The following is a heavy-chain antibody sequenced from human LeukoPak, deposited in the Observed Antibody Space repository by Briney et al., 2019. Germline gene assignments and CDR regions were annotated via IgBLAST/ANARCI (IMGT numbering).Heavy chain of an antibody. Sequence: QSGGSLRLSCAASGFTSSSYGMLWVRQAPGKGLKWVASIVSDGSDKYYGDSVKGRFTISRDNSKNRLYLQMNSLRAEDTAVYYCAKGSGSSYIDYWGQGTLVTVSS. CDR2: IVSDGSDK. V-gene: IGHV3-30*02. D-gene: IGHD1-26*01. J-gene: IGHJ4*02. CDR3: AKGSGSSYIDY. CDR1: GFTSSSYG.